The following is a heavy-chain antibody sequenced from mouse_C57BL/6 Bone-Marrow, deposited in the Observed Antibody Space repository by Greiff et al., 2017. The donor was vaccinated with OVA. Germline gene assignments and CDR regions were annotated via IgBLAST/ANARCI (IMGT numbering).Heavy chain of an antibody. J-gene: IGHJ4*01. D-gene: IGHD3-2*02. Sequence: VQLQQSGAELARPGASVKLSCKASGYTFTSYGISWVKQRTGQGLEWIGEIYPRSGNTYYNEKFKGKATLTADKSSNTAYMELRSLTSEDSAVYFCARWGSGYYAMDYWGQGTSVTVSS. V-gene: IGHV1-81*01. CDR2: IYPRSGNT. CDR3: ARWGSGYYAMDY. CDR1: GYTFTSYG.